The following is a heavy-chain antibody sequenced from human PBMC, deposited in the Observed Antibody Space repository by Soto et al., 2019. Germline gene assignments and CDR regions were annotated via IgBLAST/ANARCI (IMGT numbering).Heavy chain of an antibody. J-gene: IGHJ6*02. V-gene: IGHV4-34*01. D-gene: IGHD3-10*01. Sequence: SETLSLTCAVYGGSFSGYYWSWIRQPPGKGLGWTGEINHSGSTNYNPSLKSRVTISVDTSKNQFSLKLSSVTAADTAVYYCARARRSMVRGVIRSYYYDGMDVWGQGTTVT. CDR1: GGSFSGYY. CDR3: ARARRSMVRGVIRSYYYDGMDV. CDR2: INHSGST.